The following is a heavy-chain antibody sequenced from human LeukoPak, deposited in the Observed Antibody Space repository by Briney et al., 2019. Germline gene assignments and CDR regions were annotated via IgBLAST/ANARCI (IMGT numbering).Heavy chain of an antibody. CDR2: ISSSGSTI. CDR1: GFTFSSYE. J-gene: IGHJ4*02. D-gene: IGHD6-13*01. V-gene: IGHV3-48*03. Sequence: GGSLRLSCAASGFTFSSYEMNWVRQAPGKGLEWVSYISSSGSTIYCADSVKGRFTISRDNAKNSLYLQMNSLRAEDTAVYYCARESGSWFDYWGQGTLVTVSS. CDR3: ARESGSWFDY.